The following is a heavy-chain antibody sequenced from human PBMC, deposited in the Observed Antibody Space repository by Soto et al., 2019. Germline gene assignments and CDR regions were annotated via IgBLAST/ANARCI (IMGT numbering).Heavy chain of an antibody. CDR2: IYYSGST. Sequence: SETLSLTCTVSGGSISSYYWSWIRQPPGKGLEWIGYIYYSGSTNYNPSLKSRVTISVDTSKNQFSLKLSSVTAADTAVYYCAACGTYYDILTGSGAFDIWHQGTMVTVSS. V-gene: IGHV4-59*01. J-gene: IGHJ3*02. D-gene: IGHD3-9*01. CDR3: AACGTYYDILTGSGAFDI. CDR1: GGSISSYY.